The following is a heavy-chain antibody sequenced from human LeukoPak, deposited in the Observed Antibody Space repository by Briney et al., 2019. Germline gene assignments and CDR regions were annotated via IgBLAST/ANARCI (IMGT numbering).Heavy chain of an antibody. V-gene: IGHV4-61*01. J-gene: IGHJ3*02. CDR2: IYYSGST. CDR3: ARVGTADAFDI. CDR1: GGSVSSGSYY. D-gene: IGHD1-1*01. Sequence: SETLSLTCTVSGGSVSSGSYYWSWIRQPPGKGLGWIGYIYYSGSTNYNPSLKSRVTISVDTSKNQFSLKLSSVTAADTAVYYCARVGTADAFDIWGQGTMVTVSS.